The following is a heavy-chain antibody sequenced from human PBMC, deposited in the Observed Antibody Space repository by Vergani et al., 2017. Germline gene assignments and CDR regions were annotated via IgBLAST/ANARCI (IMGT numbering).Heavy chain of an antibody. D-gene: IGHD3-22*01. CDR1: GGPISSSSYY. J-gene: IGHJ2*01. Sequence: QLQLQESGPGLVKPSETLSLTCTVSGGPISSSSYYWGWIRQPPGKGLEWIGSIYYSGSTYYNPSLKSRVTISVDTSKNQFSLKLSSVTAADTAVYYCARQPYYYDSSGYSATWYFDLWGRGTLVTVSS. CDR3: ARQPYYYDSSGYSATWYFDL. V-gene: IGHV4-39*01. CDR2: IYYSGST.